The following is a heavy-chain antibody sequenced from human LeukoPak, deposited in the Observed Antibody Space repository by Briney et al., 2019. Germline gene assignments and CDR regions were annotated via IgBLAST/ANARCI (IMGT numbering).Heavy chain of an antibody. D-gene: IGHD1-26*01. CDR3: ARQGIVAVLLDY. V-gene: IGHV4-39*01. CDR2: IYYSGNT. CDR1: GDSISSSRYH. Sequence: PSETLSLTCTVSGDSISSSRYHWGWLRQPPGKGLEWIGSIYYSGNTYYNPSLKSRVTMDVDTSKNQFSLKLSSVTAADTAVYYCARQGIVAVLLDYWGQGTLVTVSS. J-gene: IGHJ4*02.